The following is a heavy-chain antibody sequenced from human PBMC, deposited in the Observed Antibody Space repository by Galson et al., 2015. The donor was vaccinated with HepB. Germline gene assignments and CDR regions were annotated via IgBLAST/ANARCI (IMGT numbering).Heavy chain of an antibody. V-gene: IGHV3-74*01. CDR3: ARDEDGYTDLTYYYYYMDV. CDR1: GFTFISYN. Sequence: SLRLSCAASGFTFISYNMNWVRQAPGKGLVWVSRINSDGRSTSYADSVKGRFTISRDNAKNTLYLQMNSLRAEDSAVYYCARDEDGYTDLTYYYYYMDVWGKGTTVTVSS. D-gene: IGHD5-24*01. CDR2: INSDGRST. J-gene: IGHJ6*03.